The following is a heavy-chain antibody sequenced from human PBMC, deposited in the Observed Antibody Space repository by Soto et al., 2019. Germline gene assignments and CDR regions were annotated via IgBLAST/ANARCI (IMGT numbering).Heavy chain of an antibody. CDR1: GGSISSSSYY. J-gene: IGHJ4*02. CDR3: ARHKNDYSDY. V-gene: IGHV4-39*01. Sequence: PSETLSLTCTVSGGSISSSSYYWGWIRQPPGKGLEWIGSIYYSGSTYYNPSLKSRVTISVDTSKNQFSLKLSSVTAADTAVYYCARHKNDYSDYWGQGTLVTVSS. CDR2: IYYSGST.